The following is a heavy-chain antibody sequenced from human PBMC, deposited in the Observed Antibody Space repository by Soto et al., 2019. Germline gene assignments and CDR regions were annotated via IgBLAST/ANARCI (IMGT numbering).Heavy chain of an antibody. V-gene: IGHV1-69*11. D-gene: IGHD5-18*01. Sequence: SVKVSCKASGGTFSRSGFHWVRQAPGQGLEWMGMIVPSVDTTNYAQKFQARVTISADQFTSTVYMELRSLRSEGTAVYYCARCPQPPDTADPYAVDVWGQGTRVTV. CDR1: GGTFSRSG. J-gene: IGHJ6*02. CDR3: ARCPQPPDTADPYAVDV. CDR2: IVPSVDTT.